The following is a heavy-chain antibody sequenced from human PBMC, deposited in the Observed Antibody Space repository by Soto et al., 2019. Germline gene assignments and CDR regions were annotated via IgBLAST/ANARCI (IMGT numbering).Heavy chain of an antibody. Sequence: EVQLLESGGGLVQPGGSLRLSCAASGFTFNHYAMTWVRQAPGKGLEWVSAISGGGDTTSYADSVKGRFTVSRDGSKNTLYLQMSSLRAEATALYYCAKGRGGSGSLTPRVDFWGQGTLVTVSS. CDR2: ISGGGDTT. CDR1: GFTFNHYA. D-gene: IGHD3-10*01. V-gene: IGHV3-23*01. J-gene: IGHJ4*02. CDR3: AKGRGGSGSLTPRVDF.